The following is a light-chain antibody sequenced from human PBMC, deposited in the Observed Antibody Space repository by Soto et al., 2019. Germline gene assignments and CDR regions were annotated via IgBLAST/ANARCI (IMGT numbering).Light chain of an antibody. CDR3: KQRRNWPLT. J-gene: IGKJ4*01. CDR1: QSVSSY. V-gene: IGKV3-11*01. CDR2: DAS. Sequence: IVWTQSPATLSLSPGERATLSCRASQSVSSYVAWYQQKPGQAPRLLIYDASNRATGIPARFSGSGSGTEFTLTISSLEPEDFAVYYCKQRRNWPLTFGGGTNVEIK.